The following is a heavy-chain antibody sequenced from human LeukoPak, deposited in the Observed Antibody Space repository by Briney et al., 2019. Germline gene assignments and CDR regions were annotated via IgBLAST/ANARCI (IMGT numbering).Heavy chain of an antibody. CDR3: ARVGGRYCSGGSCYS. V-gene: IGHV4-34*01. D-gene: IGHD2-15*01. J-gene: IGHJ4*02. Sequence: SETLSLTCAVYGGSFSGYYWSWIRQPPGKGLEWIGEINHSGSTNYNPSLKSRVTISVDTSKNQFSLELGSVTAADTAVYYCARVGGRYCSGGSCYSWGQGTLVTVSS. CDR2: INHSGST. CDR1: GGSFSGYY.